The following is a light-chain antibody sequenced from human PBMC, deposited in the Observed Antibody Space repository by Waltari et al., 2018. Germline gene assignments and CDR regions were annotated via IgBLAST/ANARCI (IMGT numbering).Light chain of an antibody. CDR1: SRDVGGQNY. V-gene: IGLV2-14*01. CDR3: SSYTSTSTSLV. J-gene: IGLJ3*02. CDR2: DVT. Sequence: QSALTQPASVSGSPGQSITISCTGTSRDVGGQNYVSWYQQHPGKAPKHMIYDVTKRPSGVSDRFSGSKSGNTASLTISGLQAEDEADYYCSSYTSTSTSLVFGGGTRLTVL.